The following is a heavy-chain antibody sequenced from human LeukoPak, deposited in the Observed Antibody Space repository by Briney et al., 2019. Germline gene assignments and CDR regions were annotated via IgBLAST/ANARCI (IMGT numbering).Heavy chain of an antibody. V-gene: IGHV4-34*01. Sequence: SETLSLTCAVYVGSFSGYYWSWIRQPPGKGLEWIGEINHSGSTNYDPSLKSRVTISVDTSKNQFSLKLSSVTAADTAAYYCARGGRIVGATPVLDYWGQGTLVTVSS. CDR3: ARGGRIVGATPVLDY. D-gene: IGHD1-26*01. J-gene: IGHJ4*02. CDR2: INHSGST. CDR1: VGSFSGYY.